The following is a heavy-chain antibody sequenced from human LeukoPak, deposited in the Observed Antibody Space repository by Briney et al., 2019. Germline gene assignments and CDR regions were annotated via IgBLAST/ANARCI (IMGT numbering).Heavy chain of an antibody. CDR2: ISAYNGNT. D-gene: IGHD4-17*01. Sequence: GASVKVSCKASGYTFTSYGISWVRQAPGQGLEWMGWISAYNGNTNYAQKLQGRVTMTTDTSTSTAYMELRSLRSDDTAVYYCARVHRHGDYVWHPHYFDYWGQGTLVTVSS. J-gene: IGHJ4*02. CDR1: GYTFTSYG. CDR3: ARVHRHGDYVWHPHYFDY. V-gene: IGHV1-18*01.